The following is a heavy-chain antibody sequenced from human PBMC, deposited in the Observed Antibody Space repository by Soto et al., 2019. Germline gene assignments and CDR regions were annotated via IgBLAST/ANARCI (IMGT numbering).Heavy chain of an antibody. V-gene: IGHV3-53*04. CDR3: ARDRQSSGWLDAFDI. CDR2: IFTGGSI. J-gene: IGHJ3*02. CDR1: GFTVSSNY. Sequence: EVQLVESGGGLVQPGGSLRLSCAASGFTVSSNYMSWVRQAPGKGLEWVSVIFTGGSIYYADSVKGRFTISRHSSMNTVYLQMDSLRAEDTAVYYCARDRQSSGWLDAFDIWGQGTMVTVSS. D-gene: IGHD6-19*01.